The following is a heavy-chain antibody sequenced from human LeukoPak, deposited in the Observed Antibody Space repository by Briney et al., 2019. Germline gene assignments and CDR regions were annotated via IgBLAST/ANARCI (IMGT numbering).Heavy chain of an antibody. D-gene: IGHD6-13*01. CDR3: ARAVAAAGPPYFDY. Sequence: PSETLSLTCAVSGGSISSSNWWSWVRQPPGKGLEWIGEIYHSGSTNYNPSLKSRVTISVDKSKNQFSLKLSSVTAADTAVYYCARAVAAAGPPYFDYWGQGTLVTVSS. CDR1: GGSISSSNW. J-gene: IGHJ4*02. V-gene: IGHV4-4*02. CDR2: IYHSGST.